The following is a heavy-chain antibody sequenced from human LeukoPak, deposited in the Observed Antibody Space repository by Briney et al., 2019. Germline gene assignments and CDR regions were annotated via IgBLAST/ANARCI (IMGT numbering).Heavy chain of an antibody. V-gene: IGHV4-34*01. CDR2: INHSGST. CDR3: ARGRVTMVRGTQSGNYYYYMDV. Sequence: SETLSLTCAVYGGSFSGYYWSWIRQPPGKGLEWIGEINHSGSTNYNPSLKSRVTISVDTSKNQFSLKLSSVTAADTAVYYCARGRVTMVRGTQSGNYYYYMDVWGKGTTVTVSS. J-gene: IGHJ6*03. CDR1: GGSFSGYY. D-gene: IGHD3-10*01.